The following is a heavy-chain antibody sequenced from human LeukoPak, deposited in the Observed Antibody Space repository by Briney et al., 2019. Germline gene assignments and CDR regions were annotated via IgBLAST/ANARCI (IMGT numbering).Heavy chain of an antibody. D-gene: IGHD5-24*01. CDR3: ARDDNYGIQK. CDR2: IKSDGSVT. J-gene: IGHJ4*02. CDR1: GFTFSGYW. Sequence: GGSLRHTCAASGFTFSGYWMHWVRQGPGKGLVWVSCIKSDGSVTYYADSVKGRFTISRDNAKNTLYLQINSLRAEDTAVYYCARDDNYGIQKWGQGTLVTVSS. V-gene: IGHV3-74*01.